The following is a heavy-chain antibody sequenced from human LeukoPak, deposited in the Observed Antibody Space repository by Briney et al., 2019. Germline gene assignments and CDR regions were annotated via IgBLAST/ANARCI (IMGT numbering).Heavy chain of an antibody. CDR2: INHSVST. V-gene: IGHV4-34*01. Sequence: SETLSLTCAVYGGSFSGFYWSWIRQPPGKGLEWIGEINHSVSTNYNPSLKSRVTISVDTSKNQFSLKLSSVTAADTAVYYCARLGYSGTYRAPPDYWGQGTLVTVSS. D-gene: IGHD1-26*01. CDR1: GGSFSGFY. J-gene: IGHJ4*02. CDR3: ARLGYSGTYRAPPDY.